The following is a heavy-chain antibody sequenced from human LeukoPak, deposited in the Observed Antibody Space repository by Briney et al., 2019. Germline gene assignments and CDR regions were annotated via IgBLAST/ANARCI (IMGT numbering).Heavy chain of an antibody. J-gene: IGHJ4*02. CDR1: GDSISSGDYY. CDR3: AREGGYFDY. V-gene: IGHV4-39*07. Sequence: PSETLSLTCTVSGDSISSGDYYWGWIRQPPGKGLEWIGSIYYSGSTYYNPSLKSRVTISVDTSKNQFSLKLSSVTAADTAVYYCAREGGYFDYWGQGTLVTVSS. CDR2: IYYSGST.